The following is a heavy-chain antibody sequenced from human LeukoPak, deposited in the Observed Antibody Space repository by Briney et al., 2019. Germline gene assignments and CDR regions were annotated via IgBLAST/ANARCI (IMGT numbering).Heavy chain of an antibody. D-gene: IGHD6-13*01. V-gene: IGHV1-2*02. CDR3: ARDMAAARPDFYYCYMDV. CDR1: GYTFTGYY. J-gene: IGHJ6*03. Sequence: GASVKVSCKASGYTFTGYYMHWVRQAPGQGLEWMGWINPNSGGTNYAQKFQGRVTMTRDTSISTAYMELSRLRSDDTAVYYCARDMAAARPDFYYCYMDVWGKGTTVTISS. CDR2: INPNSGGT.